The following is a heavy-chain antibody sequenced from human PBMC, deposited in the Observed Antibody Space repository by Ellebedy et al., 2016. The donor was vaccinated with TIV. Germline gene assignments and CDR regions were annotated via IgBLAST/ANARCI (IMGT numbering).Heavy chain of an antibody. CDR3: ARESAPPYSSGWYCAFDI. D-gene: IGHD6-19*01. CDR2: ISYDGSNK. Sequence: GGSLRLSXAASGFTFSSYAMHWVRQAPGKGLEWVAVISYDGSNKYYADSVKGRFTISRDNSKNTLYLQMNSLRAEDTAVYYCARESAPPYSSGWYCAFDIWGQGTMVTVSS. CDR1: GFTFSSYA. V-gene: IGHV3-30-3*01. J-gene: IGHJ3*02.